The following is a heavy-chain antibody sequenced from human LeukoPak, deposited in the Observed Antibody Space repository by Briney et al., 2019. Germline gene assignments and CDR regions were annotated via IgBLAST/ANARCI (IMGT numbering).Heavy chain of an antibody. CDR2: IYTTGST. V-gene: IGHV4-4*07. J-gene: IGHJ4*02. CDR1: GGSISSYY. CDR3: ARERTSGREPTSGRPLDY. Sequence: SETLSLTCTVSGGSISSYYWTWIRQPAGKGLEWIGRIYTTGSTNYNPSLNSRVTMSVDTSKNQFSLKLSSVTAADTAVYYCARERTSGREPTSGRPLDYRGQGTLVTVSS. D-gene: IGHD2-8*01.